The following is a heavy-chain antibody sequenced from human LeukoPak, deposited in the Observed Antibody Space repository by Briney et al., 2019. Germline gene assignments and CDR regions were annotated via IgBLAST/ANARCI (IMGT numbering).Heavy chain of an antibody. CDR2: ISSSSSFT. J-gene: IGHJ4*02. Sequence: GGSLTLSCAVSGFTFTDYYMSWIRQAPGKGLEWVSYISSSSSFTNYADSVKGRFTISRDNAKNSLYLQMNSLRAEDTAVYYCAKGGGSGRLDYWGQGTLVTVSS. V-gene: IGHV3-11*06. CDR1: GFTFTDYY. D-gene: IGHD3-10*01. CDR3: AKGGGSGRLDY.